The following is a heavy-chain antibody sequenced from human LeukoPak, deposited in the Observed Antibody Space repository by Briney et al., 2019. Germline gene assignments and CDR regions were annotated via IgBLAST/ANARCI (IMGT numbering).Heavy chain of an antibody. Sequence: KIGESLKISCKGFGYTFTNYWIGWVRQMPGKGLEWMGIIFPGDFDTRYSPSFQGQVTISADKSIGTAYLQLSSLKASDSAMYYCARRHLSGGDPYYFDYWGQGTLVTVSS. D-gene: IGHD2-21*01. J-gene: IGHJ4*02. CDR1: GYTFTNYW. CDR3: ARRHLSGGDPYYFDY. V-gene: IGHV5-51*01. CDR2: IFPGDFDT.